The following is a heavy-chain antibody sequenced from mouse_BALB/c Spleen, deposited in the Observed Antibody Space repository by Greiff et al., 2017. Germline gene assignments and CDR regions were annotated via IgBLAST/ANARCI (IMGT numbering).Heavy chain of an antibody. D-gene: IGHD1-1*01. CDR1: GYTFTDYV. J-gene: IGHJ2*01. Sequence: VQLQQSGPELVKPGASVKMSCKASGYTFTDYVISWVKQRTGQGLEWIGEIYPGSGSTYYNEKFKGKATLTADKSSNTAYMQLSSLTSEDSAVYFCANYYWSSHHLDYWRQGTTRTVSS. CDR3: ANYYWSSHHLDY. CDR2: IYPGSGST. V-gene: IGHV1-77*01.